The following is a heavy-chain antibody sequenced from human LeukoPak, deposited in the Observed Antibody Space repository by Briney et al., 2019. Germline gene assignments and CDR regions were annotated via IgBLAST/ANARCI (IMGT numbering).Heavy chain of an antibody. J-gene: IGHJ3*01. Sequence: ASVKVSCKASGYSFTSYYIHWVRQAPGQGLEWMGWINPKSGGTKYAQKFRGRVTMTRDTAITTAYMELSSLNFEDTAVYYCARVGQPGRDEFDVWGQGTMVTVSS. CDR3: ARVGQPGRDEFDV. CDR2: INPKSGGT. CDR1: GYSFTSYY. D-gene: IGHD2-2*01. V-gene: IGHV1-2*02.